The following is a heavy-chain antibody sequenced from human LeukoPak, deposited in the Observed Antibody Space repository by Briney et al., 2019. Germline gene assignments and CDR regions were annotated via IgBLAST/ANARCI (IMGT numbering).Heavy chain of an antibody. CDR2: IYPGDSDT. J-gene: IGHJ4*02. CDR3: ARLTPYYDSSGYLDYFDY. Sequence: GESLKISCKGSGYSFTSYWIGWVRQMPGKGLEWMGIIYPGDSDTRYSPSFQGQVTISADKSISTAYLQWSSLKASDTAMYYYARLTPYYDSSGYLDYFDYWGQGTLVTVSS. V-gene: IGHV5-51*01. CDR1: GYSFTSYW. D-gene: IGHD3-22*01.